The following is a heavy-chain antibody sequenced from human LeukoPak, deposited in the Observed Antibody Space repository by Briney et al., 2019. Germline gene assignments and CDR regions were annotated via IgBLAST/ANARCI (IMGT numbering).Heavy chain of an antibody. CDR1: GGSFSGYY. V-gene: IGHV4-34*01. D-gene: IGHD3-22*01. J-gene: IGHJ4*02. Sequence: SETLSLTCAVYGGSFSGYYWSWIRQPPGKGLEWIGEINHSGSTNYNPSLKSRVTISVDTSENQFSLKLSSVTAADTAVYYCARSQGNYYDSSGYYSWGQGTLVTVSS. CDR2: INHSGST. CDR3: ARSQGNYYDSSGYYS.